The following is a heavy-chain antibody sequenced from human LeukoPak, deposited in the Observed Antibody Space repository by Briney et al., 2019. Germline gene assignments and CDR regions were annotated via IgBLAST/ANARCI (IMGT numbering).Heavy chain of an antibody. CDR3: ARVVAAAATDYYYGMDV. CDR1: GDSVSSNSAA. J-gene: IGHJ6*02. D-gene: IGHD6-13*01. Sequence: SQTLSLTCALSGDSVSSNSAAWNWIRQSPSRGLEWLGRTYYRSKWYNDYAVSVKSRITINPDTSKNQFSLQLNSVTPEDTAVYYCARVVAAAATDYYYGMDVWGQGTTVTVSS. V-gene: IGHV6-1*01. CDR2: TYYRSKWYN.